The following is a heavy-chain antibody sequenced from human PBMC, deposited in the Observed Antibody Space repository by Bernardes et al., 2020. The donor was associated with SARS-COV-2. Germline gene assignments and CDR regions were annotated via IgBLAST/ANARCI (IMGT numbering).Heavy chain of an antibody. CDR2: IRSKPKGYAT. V-gene: IGHV3-73*01. J-gene: IGHJ4*02. Sequence: GGSLRLSRAASGFNFSGSAIQWVRQPSGKGLEWIGRIRSKPKGYATTYAASLKGRFVISRDDSRNTAYLQIHSLKTEDTAVYYCTGDYLYWDQGTLVSVSS. D-gene: IGHD4-17*01. CDR1: GFNFSGSA. CDR3: TGDYLY.